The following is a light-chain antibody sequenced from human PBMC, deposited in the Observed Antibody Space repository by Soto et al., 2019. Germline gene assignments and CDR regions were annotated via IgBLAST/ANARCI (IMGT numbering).Light chain of an antibody. J-gene: IGLJ2*01. Sequence: QSALTQPASVSGSPGQSITISCTGTSRDVGSYNFVSWYQHHPGKAPTMMIYEVSKRPSEISNRFSGSKSGNTASLTISGLQAEDEADYYCCSYAGSNTLLFGGGTKLTVL. CDR1: SRDVGSYNF. CDR2: EVS. CDR3: CSYAGSNTLL. V-gene: IGLV2-23*01.